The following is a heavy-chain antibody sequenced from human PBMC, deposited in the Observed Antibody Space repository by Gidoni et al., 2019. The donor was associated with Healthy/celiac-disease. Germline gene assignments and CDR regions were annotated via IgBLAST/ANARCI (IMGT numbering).Heavy chain of an antibody. V-gene: IGHV1-24*01. J-gene: IGHJ4*02. CDR3: ATGVGYGDYEDY. D-gene: IGHD4-17*01. CDR2: FDPEDGET. Sequence: QVPLVQSGAEVKTPGASVKVSCKVSGYTLTELSMHWVRQAPGKGLEWMGGFDPEDGETSYAQKFQGRVTMTEDTSTDTAYMELSSLRSEDTAVYYYATGVGYGDYEDYWGQGTLVTVSS. CDR1: GYTLTELS.